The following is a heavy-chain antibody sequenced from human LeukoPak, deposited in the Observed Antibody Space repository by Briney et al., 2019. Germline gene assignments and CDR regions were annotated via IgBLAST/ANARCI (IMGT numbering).Heavy chain of an antibody. V-gene: IGHV4-39*07. CDR2: IHYSGST. D-gene: IGHD6-19*01. Sequence: PSETLSLTCTVPGDSISSSSYYWGWIRQPPGKGLEWIGSIHYSGSTYYNPSLKSRVTISVDTSKNQFSLKLSSVTAADTAVYYCARGSGGGWYVGWYFDLWGRGTLVTVSS. CDR3: ARGSGGGWYVGWYFDL. CDR1: GDSISSSSYY. J-gene: IGHJ2*01.